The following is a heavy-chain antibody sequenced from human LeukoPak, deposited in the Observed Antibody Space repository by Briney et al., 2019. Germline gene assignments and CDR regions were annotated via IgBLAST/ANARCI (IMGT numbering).Heavy chain of an antibody. D-gene: IGHD4-11*01. V-gene: IGHV4-4*02. CDR2: IYHSGST. J-gene: IGHJ6*04. CDR1: GGSISSSNW. Sequence: PSGTLSLTCAVSGGSISSSNWWSWVRQPPGKGLEWIGEIYHSGSTNYNPSLKSRVTISVDKSKNQFSLKLSSVTAADTAVYYCARYYSDYVFYYYYGMDVWGKGTTVTVSS. CDR3: ARYYSDYVFYYYYGMDV.